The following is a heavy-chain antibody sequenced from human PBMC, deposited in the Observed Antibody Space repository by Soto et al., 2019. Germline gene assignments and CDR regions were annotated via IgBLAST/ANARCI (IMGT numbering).Heavy chain of an antibody. V-gene: IGHV1-18*01. Sequence: ASVKVSCKASGYTFTTYGLSWVRQAPGQGLEWMGWISPYNGNTKYGQKLQGRVTMTTDTSTNTAYMELTSLRSDDTAVYYCARVYGPLYFDYWGQGTLVTVSS. D-gene: IGHD3-10*01. J-gene: IGHJ4*02. CDR2: ISPYNGNT. CDR3: ARVYGPLYFDY. CDR1: GYTFTTYG.